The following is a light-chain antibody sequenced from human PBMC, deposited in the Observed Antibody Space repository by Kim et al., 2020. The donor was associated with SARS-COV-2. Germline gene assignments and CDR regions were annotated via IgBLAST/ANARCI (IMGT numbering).Light chain of an antibody. CDR1: SGHNSYA. J-gene: IGLJ3*02. V-gene: IGLV4-69*02. CDR2: VNSDGSH. CDR3: QTWGTGIWV. Sequence: QLVLTQSPSASASLGASVNLTCTLSSGHNSYAIAWHQKQTERGPRFLMKVNSDGSHSKGDGIPDRFSGSSSGAERYLTISRLQSDDDADYYCQTWGTGIWVFGGGTKLTVL.